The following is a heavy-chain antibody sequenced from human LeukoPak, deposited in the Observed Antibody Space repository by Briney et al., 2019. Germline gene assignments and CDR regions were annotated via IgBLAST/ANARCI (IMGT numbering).Heavy chain of an antibody. CDR3: VRRDNTGWNYFDH. Sequence: SETLSPTCTVSGASINRHYWSWIRQPPGKGLQWLGDIYYSERTKYNPSLRSRVTISVDTSKNQLSLKLTSVLAADTAMYYCVRRDNTGWNYFDHWGQGILVTVSS. CDR1: GASINRHY. D-gene: IGHD6-19*01. J-gene: IGHJ4*02. V-gene: IGHV4-59*08. CDR2: IYYSERT.